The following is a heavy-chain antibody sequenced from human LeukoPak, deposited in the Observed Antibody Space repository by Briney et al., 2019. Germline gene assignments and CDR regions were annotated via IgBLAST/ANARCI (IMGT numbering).Heavy chain of an antibody. D-gene: IGHD2-2*01. CDR2: IYTSGST. V-gene: IGHV4-61*02. CDR3: AREVFSSTSCYP. Sequence: SQTLSLTCTVSGGSISSGSYYWSWIRQPAGKGLEWIGRIYTSGSTNYNPSLKSRVTISVDTSKNQFSLKLSSVTAADTAVYYCAREVFSSTSCYPWGQGTLVTVSS. CDR1: GGSISSGSYY. J-gene: IGHJ5*02.